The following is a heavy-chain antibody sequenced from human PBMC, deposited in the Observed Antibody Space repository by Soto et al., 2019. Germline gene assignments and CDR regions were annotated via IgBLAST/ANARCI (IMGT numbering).Heavy chain of an antibody. CDR3: ARDLVVVVPAAIGRGYYMDV. CDR2: INWNGGST. Sequence: PGGSLRLSCAASGFTFDDYGMSWVRQAPGKGLEWVSGINWNGGSTGYADSVKGRFTISRDNAKNSLYLQMNSLRAEDTALYHCARDLVVVVPAAIGRGYYMDVWGKGTTVTVSS. V-gene: IGHV3-20*01. D-gene: IGHD2-2*02. CDR1: GFTFDDYG. J-gene: IGHJ6*03.